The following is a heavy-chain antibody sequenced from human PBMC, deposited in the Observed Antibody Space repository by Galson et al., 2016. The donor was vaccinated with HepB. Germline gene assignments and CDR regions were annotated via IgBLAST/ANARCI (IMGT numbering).Heavy chain of an antibody. J-gene: IGHJ4*02. D-gene: IGHD2-15*01. CDR2: ISSESTYI. CDR3: AREPGYCISPGCYD. V-gene: IGHV3-21*01. Sequence: SLRLSCATSGFTFGSFSMNWVRQAPGKGLEWVSYISSESTYIYYADSVKGRFTVSRDNAKTSLYLQMDSLRAEDTAMYYCAREPGYCISPGCYDWGQGTLATVTS. CDR1: GFTFGSFS.